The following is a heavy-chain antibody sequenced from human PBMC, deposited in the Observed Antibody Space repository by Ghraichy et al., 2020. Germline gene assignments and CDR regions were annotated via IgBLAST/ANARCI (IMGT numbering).Heavy chain of an antibody. D-gene: IGHD3-22*01. Sequence: SETVSLTCTVSGGSISSSSYYWGWIRQPPGKGLEWIGSIYYSGSTYYNPSLKSRVTISVDTSKNQFSLKLSSVTAADTAVYYCARRHYHDSSGYYWPGGFDPWGQGTLVTVSS. CDR2: IYYSGST. J-gene: IGHJ5*02. CDR1: GGSISSSSYY. V-gene: IGHV4-39*01. CDR3: ARRHYHDSSGYYWPGGFDP.